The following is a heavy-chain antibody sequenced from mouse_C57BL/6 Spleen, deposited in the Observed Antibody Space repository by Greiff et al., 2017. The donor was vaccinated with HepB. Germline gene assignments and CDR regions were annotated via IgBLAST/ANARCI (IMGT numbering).Heavy chain of an antibody. CDR2: IYPGSGST. V-gene: IGHV1-55*01. CDR1: GYTFTSYW. D-gene: IGHD2-4*01. Sequence: VQLQQSGAELVKPGASVKMSCKASGYTFTSYWITWVKQRPGQGLEWIGDIYPGSGSTNYNEKFKSKATLTVDTSSSTAYMQLSSLTSEDSAVYYCASESYDYDGIWFAYWGQGTLVTVSA. J-gene: IGHJ3*01. CDR3: ASESYDYDGIWFAY.